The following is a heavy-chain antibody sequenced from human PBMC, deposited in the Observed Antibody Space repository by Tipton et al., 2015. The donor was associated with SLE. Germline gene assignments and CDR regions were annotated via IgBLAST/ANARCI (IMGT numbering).Heavy chain of an antibody. CDR1: GGSVSSTTYY. Sequence: TLSLTCTVSGGSVSSTTYYWSWIRQPAGKGLEWIGRIYTSGSTSYNPSLKSRVTISVDTSKNQFSLKMTSVTAADTAVYYCARIGGAGDLYYYYMDVWGKGTTVTVSS. J-gene: IGHJ6*03. CDR3: ARIGGAGDLYYYYMDV. D-gene: IGHD7-27*01. V-gene: IGHV4-61*02. CDR2: IYTSGST.